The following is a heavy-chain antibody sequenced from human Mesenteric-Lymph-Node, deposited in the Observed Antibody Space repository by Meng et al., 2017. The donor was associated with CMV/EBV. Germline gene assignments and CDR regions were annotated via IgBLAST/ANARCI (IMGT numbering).Heavy chain of an antibody. D-gene: IGHD3-16*01. CDR2: IYSGYSDT. CDR3: AKSRRASTYAYDAFDV. V-gene: IGHV5-51*01. J-gene: IGHJ3*01. Sequence: GESLMISCKGSGYGFTSYYIGWVRQMPGKGLEWMGIIYSGYSDTRYSPSFQGQVTISADKSLTSAYLHWGSLKASDSAMYYCAKSRRASTYAYDAFDVWGQGTMVTVSS. CDR1: GYGFTSYY.